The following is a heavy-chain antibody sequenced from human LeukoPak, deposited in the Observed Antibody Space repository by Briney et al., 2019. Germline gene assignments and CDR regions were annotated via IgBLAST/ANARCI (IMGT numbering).Heavy chain of an antibody. CDR2: FYHSGST. CDR3: ARDPTGYCSSASCYTAY. Sequence: PSEILSLTCTVSGYYISDGYDWGWIRQPPGKGLEWIGSFYHSGSTYYNPSLKSRVTISVDTSKNQFSLKLSSVTAADTAVYYCARDPTGYCSSASCYTAYWGQGTPVTVSS. V-gene: IGHV4-38-2*02. J-gene: IGHJ4*02. D-gene: IGHD2-2*02. CDR1: GYYISDGYD.